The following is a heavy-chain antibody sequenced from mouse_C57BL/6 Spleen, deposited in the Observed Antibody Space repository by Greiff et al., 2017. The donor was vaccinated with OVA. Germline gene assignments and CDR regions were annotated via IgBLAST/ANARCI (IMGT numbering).Heavy chain of an antibody. CDR2: IDPETGGT. J-gene: IGHJ3*01. Sequence: VQLQESGAELVRPGASVTLSCKASGYTFTDYEMHWVKQTPVHGLEWIGAIDPETGGTAYNQKFKGKAILTADKSSSTAYMELRSLTSEDSAVYDCKRGDEYDEGFAYWGQGTLVTVSA. CDR3: KRGDEYDEGFAY. D-gene: IGHD2-4*01. V-gene: IGHV1-15*01. CDR1: GYTFTDYE.